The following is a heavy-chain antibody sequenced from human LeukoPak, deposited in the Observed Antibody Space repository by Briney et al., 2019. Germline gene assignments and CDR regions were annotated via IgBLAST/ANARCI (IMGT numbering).Heavy chain of an antibody. D-gene: IGHD6-13*01. Sequence: GGSLRLSCAASGLSFSDHWMTWVRHPPGKGLEWVATIKQDGSVKYYLDSVKGRFTISRDNAKNSLYLQMNSLRAEDTAVYYCARRAAAALGDAFDIWGQGTMVTVSS. CDR2: IKQDGSVK. CDR3: ARRAAAALGDAFDI. J-gene: IGHJ3*02. CDR1: GLSFSDHW. V-gene: IGHV3-7*01.